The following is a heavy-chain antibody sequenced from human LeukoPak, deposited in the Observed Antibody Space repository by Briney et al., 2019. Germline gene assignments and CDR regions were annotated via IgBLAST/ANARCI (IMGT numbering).Heavy chain of an antibody. J-gene: IGHJ4*02. V-gene: IGHV3-23*01. CDR1: GFTFSSYA. Sequence: PGGSLRLCCAASGFTFSSYAMSWGRQAPGKGLEWVSAISGSGGSTYYADSVKGRFTISRDNSKNTLYLQMNSLRAEDTAVYYCAKDRPLRYFDWLSEYFDYWGQGTLVTVSS. D-gene: IGHD3-9*01. CDR2: ISGSGGST. CDR3: AKDRPLRYFDWLSEYFDY.